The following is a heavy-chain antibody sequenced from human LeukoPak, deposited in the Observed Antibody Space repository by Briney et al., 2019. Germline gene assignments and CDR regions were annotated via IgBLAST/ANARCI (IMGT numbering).Heavy chain of an antibody. J-gene: IGHJ4*02. CDR2: IYNGDNK. V-gene: IGHV3-66*01. D-gene: IGHD6-19*01. Sequence: GGSLRLSCAASGFTVSSNYMTWVRQAPGKGLEWVSVIYNGDNKNYADSVKGRFTISRDSSKNTLFLQMNSLRAEDTAVYYCARASQWLAFDYWGQGTLVTVSS. CDR3: ARASQWLAFDY. CDR1: GFTVSSNY.